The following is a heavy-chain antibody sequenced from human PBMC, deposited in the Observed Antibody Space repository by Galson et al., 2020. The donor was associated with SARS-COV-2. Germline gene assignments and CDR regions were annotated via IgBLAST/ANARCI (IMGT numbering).Heavy chain of an antibody. CDR2: TYYRSKWYT. CDR1: GDCVSRNSAA. CDR3: SRDSSASGGGQWRANIFDY. V-gene: IGHV6-1*01. D-gene: IGHD3-16*01. Sequence: SQTPSLTCAISGDCVSRNSAAWNWLRQSTSRGLEWLGRTYYRSKWYTDYAASVKSRITINPDTSKNQFSLQLNSVTPEDTAVYYCSRDSSASGGGQWRANIFDYWGQGTLVTVSS. J-gene: IGHJ4*02.